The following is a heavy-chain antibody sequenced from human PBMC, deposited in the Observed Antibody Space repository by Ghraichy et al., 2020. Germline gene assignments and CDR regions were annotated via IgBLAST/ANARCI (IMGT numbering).Heavy chain of an antibody. CDR1: GGSISSSSNY. Sequence: SETLSLTCTVSGGSISSSSNYWGWIRQPPGKGLEWIGNIYYSGSTYYNPSLKSRVTISVDTSKNQFSLKLSSVKAADTALYYCARVHCSSSTCFFPDAFDIWGQGTVVTVSP. D-gene: IGHD2-15*01. CDR2: IYYSGST. CDR3: ARVHCSSSTCFFPDAFDI. V-gene: IGHV4-39*01. J-gene: IGHJ3*02.